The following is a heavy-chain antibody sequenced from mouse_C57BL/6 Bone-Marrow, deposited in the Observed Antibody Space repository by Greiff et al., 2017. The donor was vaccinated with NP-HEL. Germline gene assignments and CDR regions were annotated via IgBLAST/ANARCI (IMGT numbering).Heavy chain of an antibody. V-gene: IGHV1-64*01. CDR3: ARESYYGSSYRYFDY. CDR1: GYTFTSYW. D-gene: IGHD1-1*01. Sequence: QVQLKQPGAELVKPGASVKLSCKASGYTFTSYWMHWVKQRPGQGLEWIGMIHPNSGSTNYNEKVKSKATLTADKASSTAYMQLGSLTSEGSAVYYCARESYYGSSYRYFDYWDQGATLPLSS. J-gene: IGHJ2*01. CDR2: IHPNSGST.